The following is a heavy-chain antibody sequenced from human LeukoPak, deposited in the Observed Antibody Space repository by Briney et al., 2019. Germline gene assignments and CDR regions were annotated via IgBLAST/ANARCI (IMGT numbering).Heavy chain of an antibody. Sequence: ASVNVSCETCVYTFIGQYIHCVRQAPAQGLEWMGLIHPNSCDTQYAQKFQGRVTSHGDTPRSTAYMGLSGRRFDHTPVYYCAKRYDFLTGFTNWGQGTLVTVSS. CDR1: VYTFIGQY. D-gene: IGHD3-9*01. J-gene: IGHJ4*02. CDR3: AKRYDFLTGFTN. V-gene: IGHV1-2*02. CDR2: IHPNSCDT.